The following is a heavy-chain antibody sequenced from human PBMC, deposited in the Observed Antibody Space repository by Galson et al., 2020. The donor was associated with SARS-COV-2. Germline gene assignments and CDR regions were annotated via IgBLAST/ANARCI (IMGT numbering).Heavy chain of an antibody. Sequence: LSLTSTFSGDSIIRRRYYWSWISQQPAMCLEWIGYIYYSGTPYYNPSLKSRLIIPVDTSKNQFSLQLSAVTVADTAVYYCARDLNGYNALDYWGQGTLVTASS. V-gene: IGHV4-31*03. CDR1: GDSIIRRRYY. CDR2: IYYSGTP. D-gene: IGHD5-12*01. CDR3: ARDLNGYNALDY. J-gene: IGHJ4*02.